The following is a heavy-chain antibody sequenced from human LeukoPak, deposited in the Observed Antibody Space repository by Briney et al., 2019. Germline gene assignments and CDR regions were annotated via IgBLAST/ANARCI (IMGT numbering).Heavy chain of an antibody. CDR1: GGSISSYY. D-gene: IGHD3-3*01. J-gene: IGHJ3*02. CDR2: IYTSGST. CDR3: ARDQLSITIFGVVTGDAFDI. Sequence: SETLSLTCTVSGGSISSYYWSWIRQPAGKGLEWIGRIYTSGSTNYNPSLESRVTMSVDTSKNQFSLKLSSVTAADTAVYYCARDQLSITIFGVVTGDAFDIWGQGTMVTVSS. V-gene: IGHV4-4*07.